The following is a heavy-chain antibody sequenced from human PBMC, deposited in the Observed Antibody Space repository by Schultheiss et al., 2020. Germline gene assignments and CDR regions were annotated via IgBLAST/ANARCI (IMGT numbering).Heavy chain of an antibody. D-gene: IGHD6-13*01. CDR2: IWYDGGNK. J-gene: IGHJ4*02. Sequence: GGSLRLSCAASGFTFSSYAMSWVRQAPGKGLEWVAVIWYDGGNKYYADSVKGRFTISRDNSKNTLYLQMNSLRAEDTAVYYCATSIAAAGDFDYWGQGTLVTVSS. CDR3: ATSIAAAGDFDY. CDR1: GFTFSSYA. V-gene: IGHV3-33*08.